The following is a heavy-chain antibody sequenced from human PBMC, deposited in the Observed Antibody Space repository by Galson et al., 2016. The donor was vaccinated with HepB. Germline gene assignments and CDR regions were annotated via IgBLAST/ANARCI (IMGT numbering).Heavy chain of an antibody. V-gene: IGHV3-30*03. Sequence: SLRLSCAVSGFSFSIHGMHWVRQAPGKGLEWVAVISYDGIRKYYADSLNGRFTISRDNSKSTLFLQMNILTAEDTAVYYCVRDLSTVTVHWYFDLWGRGTLVTVSS. CDR3: VRDLSTVTVHWYFDL. J-gene: IGHJ2*01. CDR2: ISYDGIRK. CDR1: GFSFSIHG. D-gene: IGHD2-21*02.